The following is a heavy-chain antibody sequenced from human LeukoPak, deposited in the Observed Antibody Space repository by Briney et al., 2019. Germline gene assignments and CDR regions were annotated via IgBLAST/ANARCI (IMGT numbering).Heavy chain of an antibody. CDR3: GRRGNSWPYYFDD. CDR2: IYHSGST. V-gene: IGHV4-38-2*01. CDR1: GYSISSGYY. J-gene: IGHJ4*02. D-gene: IGHD6-13*01. Sequence: PSETLSLTCAVSGYSISSGYYWGWIRQPPGKGLEWIASIYHSGSTYYNPSLKSRVTISVDTSKNQFSLKLTSVTAADTAVYYCGRRGNSWPYYFDDWGQGTLVTVSS.